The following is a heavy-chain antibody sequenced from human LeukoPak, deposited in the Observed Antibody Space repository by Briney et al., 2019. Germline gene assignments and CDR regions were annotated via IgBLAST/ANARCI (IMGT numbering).Heavy chain of an antibody. CDR2: ISSSSSYI. CDR1: GFTFSSYS. V-gene: IGHV3-21*01. CDR3: AREGATYYYDSSGHCFDY. D-gene: IGHD3-22*01. Sequence: GGSLRLSCAASGFTFSSYSMNWVRQAPGKGLEWVSSISSSSSYIYYADSVKGRFTISRDNAKNSLYLQMNSLRAEDTAVYYCAREGATYYYDSSGHCFDYWGQGTLVTVSS. J-gene: IGHJ4*02.